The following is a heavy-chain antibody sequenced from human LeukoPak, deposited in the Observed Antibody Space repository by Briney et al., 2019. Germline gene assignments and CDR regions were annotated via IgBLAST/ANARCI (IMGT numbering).Heavy chain of an antibody. CDR1: GITFNNAW. D-gene: IGHD3-16*01. V-gene: IGHV3-64*02. CDR3: ARVGDTDVFDV. Sequence: RTGGSLRLSCAASGITFNNAWMSWVRQAPGKGLEYVSAIDPDGRSTYYADSVRGRFTISRDNSKNTLSLQMGSLRAEDMAVYHCARVGDTDVFDVWGQGTMVTVSS. J-gene: IGHJ3*01. CDR2: IDPDGRST.